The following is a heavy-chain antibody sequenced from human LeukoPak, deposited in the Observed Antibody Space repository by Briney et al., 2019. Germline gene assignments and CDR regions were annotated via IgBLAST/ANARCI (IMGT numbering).Heavy chain of an antibody. CDR2: IYYTGNT. Sequence: SETLSLTCTVSGDSITSSYWSWIRQPPGKGLEWIGYIYYTGNTNDNPSLKSRVTVSMDTSKNQFSLKLTSVTAADTAVYYCARHRRVSVWSPGFDRWGQGTLVTVSS. V-gene: IGHV4-59*08. D-gene: IGHD2-21*01. CDR3: ARHRRVSVWSPGFDR. J-gene: IGHJ5*02. CDR1: GDSITSSY.